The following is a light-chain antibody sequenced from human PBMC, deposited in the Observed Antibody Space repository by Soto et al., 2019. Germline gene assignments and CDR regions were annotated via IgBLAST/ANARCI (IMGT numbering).Light chain of an antibody. Sequence: EIVMTQSPATLSVSPGERATLSCRASQSVRSSLAWYQQKPGQAPRLLIYGASTRATTIPVRFSGSGSGTEFTLTISSLQSEDFAVYYCQQYNNWPRSTFGQGTRLEIK. CDR3: QQYNNWPRST. J-gene: IGKJ5*01. V-gene: IGKV3-15*01. CDR2: GAS. CDR1: QSVRSS.